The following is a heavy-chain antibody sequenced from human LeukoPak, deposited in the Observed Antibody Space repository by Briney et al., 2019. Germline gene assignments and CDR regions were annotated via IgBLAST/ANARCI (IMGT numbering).Heavy chain of an antibody. J-gene: IGHJ3*02. D-gene: IGHD6-19*01. Sequence: PSETLSLTCTVSGGSIGYYYWSWIRQSPGKGLEWLGYVYDSGTTNYNPSLKSRLTISVVTSKTQFSLKLYSVTAADTAVYYCARAGYVSGSVCAFDIWGHGTVVTVSS. CDR2: VYDSGTT. CDR3: ARAGYVSGSVCAFDI. CDR1: GGSIGYYY. V-gene: IGHV4-59*01.